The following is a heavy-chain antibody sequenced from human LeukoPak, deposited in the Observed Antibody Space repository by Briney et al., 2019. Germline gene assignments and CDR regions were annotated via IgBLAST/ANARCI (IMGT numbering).Heavy chain of an antibody. D-gene: IGHD3-3*01. J-gene: IGHJ4*02. Sequence: SETLSLTCAVYGGSFSGYYWSWIRQPPGKGLEWIGELNHSGSTNYNPSLKSRVTISVDTSKNQFSLKLSSVTAADTAVYYCASWKRITIFGVARSGVLDYWGQGTLVTVSS. V-gene: IGHV4-34*01. CDR3: ASWKRITIFGVARSGVLDY. CDR1: GGSFSGYY. CDR2: LNHSGST.